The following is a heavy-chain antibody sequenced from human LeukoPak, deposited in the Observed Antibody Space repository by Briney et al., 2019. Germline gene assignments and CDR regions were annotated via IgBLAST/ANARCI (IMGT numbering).Heavy chain of an antibody. CDR1: GFTFSDYY. Sequence: GGSLRLSCAASGFTFSDYYMSWIRQAPGKVLEWVSYISSSGSTIYYADSVKGRFTISRDNAKNSLYLQMNSLRAEDTAVYYCARPLGYCSSTSCRYYYYGMDVWGQGTTVTVSS. CDR2: ISSSGSTI. D-gene: IGHD2-2*01. CDR3: ARPLGYCSSTSCRYYYYGMDV. V-gene: IGHV3-11*01. J-gene: IGHJ6*02.